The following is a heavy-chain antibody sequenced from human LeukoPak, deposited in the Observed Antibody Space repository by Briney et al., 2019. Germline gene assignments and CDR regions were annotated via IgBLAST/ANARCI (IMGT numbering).Heavy chain of an antibody. V-gene: IGHV3-66*01. D-gene: IGHD1-1*01. J-gene: IGHJ4*02. Sequence: QPGGSLRLSCAASGFTVSSNYMSWVRQAPGKGLEWVSVIYSGGSTYYADSVKGRFAISRDNSKNTLYLQMNSLRAEDTAVYYCAREGLEPNDYWGQGTLGTVSS. CDR3: AREGLEPNDY. CDR2: IYSGGST. CDR1: GFTVSSNY.